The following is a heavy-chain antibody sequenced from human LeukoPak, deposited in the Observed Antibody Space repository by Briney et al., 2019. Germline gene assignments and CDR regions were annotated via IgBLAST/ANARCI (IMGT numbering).Heavy chain of an antibody. J-gene: IGHJ4*02. Sequence: PSETLSLTCVVSGYSISNDYYWGWIRQPPGKGLEWIGNIYHSGGSYYNPSLKSRVTILVDTSKNQFSLKLSSVTAADTAVYYCAGGSLYYYDSSGYYPTPKFDFWGQGTLATVSS. D-gene: IGHD3-22*01. CDR2: IYHSGGS. V-gene: IGHV4-38-2*01. CDR1: GYSISNDYY. CDR3: AGGSLYYYDSSGYYPTPKFDF.